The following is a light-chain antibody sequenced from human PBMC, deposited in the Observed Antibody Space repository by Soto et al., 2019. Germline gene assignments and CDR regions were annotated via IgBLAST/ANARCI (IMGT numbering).Light chain of an antibody. Sequence: DIQMTQSPSTLSAFVVDIVTITCRASQSISGWLAWYQQKPGKAPHLLIYKASSLESGVPSRFSATVSGTEFSLTITSLQPEDFATYYCQQLFDSPITFGQGTRREIK. CDR2: KAS. CDR3: QQLFDSPIT. CDR1: QSISGW. V-gene: IGKV1-5*03. J-gene: IGKJ5*01.